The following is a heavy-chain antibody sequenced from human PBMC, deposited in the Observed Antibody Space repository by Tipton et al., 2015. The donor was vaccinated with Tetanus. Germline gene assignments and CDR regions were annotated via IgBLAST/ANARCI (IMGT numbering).Heavy chain of an antibody. CDR1: GFTFNTYW. Sequence: SLRLSCAASGFTFNTYWMSWARQAPGKGLEWVSGISSRGVYTFYSYSLKGRFTTSSANSKNKVYLQMSSLSAEDTALYYCAKAPRPLPLAGTPPDDYYYMDVSGKGPTVTVSS. D-gene: IGHD6-19*01. CDR3: AKAPRPLPLAGTPPDDYYYMDV. CDR2: ISSRGVYT. J-gene: IGHJ6*03. V-gene: IGHV3-23*01.